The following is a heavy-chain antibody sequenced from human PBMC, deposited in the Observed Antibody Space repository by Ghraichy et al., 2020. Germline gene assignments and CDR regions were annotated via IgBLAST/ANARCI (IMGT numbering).Heavy chain of an antibody. D-gene: IGHD3-10*01. J-gene: IGHJ6*02. CDR1: GGSFSGYY. CDR3: ARPTRSLMRGYGMDV. Sequence: SETLSLTCAVYGGSFSGYYWSWIRQPPGKGLEWIGEINHSGSTNYNPSLKSRVTISVDTSKHQFSLKLSSVTAADTAVYYCARPTRSLMRGYGMDVWGQGTTVTVSS. CDR2: INHSGST. V-gene: IGHV4-34*01.